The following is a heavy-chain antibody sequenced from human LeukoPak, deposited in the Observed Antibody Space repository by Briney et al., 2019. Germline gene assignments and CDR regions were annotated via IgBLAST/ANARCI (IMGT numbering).Heavy chain of an antibody. CDR1: GFTFSSYA. V-gene: IGHV3-30-3*01. J-gene: IGHJ4*02. D-gene: IGHD3-9*01. Sequence: GGSLRLSCAASGFTFSSYAMHWVRQAPGKGLEWVAVISYDGSNKYYADSVKGRFTISRDNAKNSLYLQMNSLRAEDTAVYYCARALYDILSYIGLPTYYFDYWGQGTLVTVSS. CDR3: ARALYDILSYIGLPTYYFDY. CDR2: ISYDGSNK.